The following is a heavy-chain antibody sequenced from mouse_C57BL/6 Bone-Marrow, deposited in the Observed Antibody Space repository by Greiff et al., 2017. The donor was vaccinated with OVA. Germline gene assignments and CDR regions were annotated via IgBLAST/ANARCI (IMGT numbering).Heavy chain of an antibody. J-gene: IGHJ3*01. D-gene: IGHD3-1*01. CDR1: GYTFTSYD. V-gene: IGHV1-85*01. Sequence: VKLVESGPELVKPGASVKLSCKASGYTFTSYDINWVKQRPGQGLEWIGWIYPRDGSTKYNEKFKGKATLTVDTSSSTAYMELHSLTSEDSAVYFCARSGWFAYWGQGTLVTVSA. CDR2: IYPRDGST. CDR3: ARSGWFAY.